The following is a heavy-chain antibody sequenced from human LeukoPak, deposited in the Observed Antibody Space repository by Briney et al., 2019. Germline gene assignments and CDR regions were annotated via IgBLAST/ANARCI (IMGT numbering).Heavy chain of an antibody. CDR1: GYTFTGYY. J-gene: IGHJ4*02. CDR3: ARDLGYSYGWDY. CDR2: INPNSGGT. D-gene: IGHD5-18*01. Sequence: ASVKVSCKASGYTFTGYYMHWVRQAPGQGLECMGRINPNSGGTNYAQKFQGRVTMTRDTSISTAYMELSRLRSDDTAVYYCARDLGYSYGWDYWGQGTLVTVSS. V-gene: IGHV1-2*06.